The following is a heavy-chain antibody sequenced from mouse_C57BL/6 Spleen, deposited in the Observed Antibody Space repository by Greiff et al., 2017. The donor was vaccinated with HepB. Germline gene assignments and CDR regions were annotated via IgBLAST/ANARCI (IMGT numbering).Heavy chain of an antibody. CDR1: GYTFTDYE. D-gene: IGHD2-9*01. CDR3: TRRAYYGYPYAMDY. V-gene: IGHV1-15*01. J-gene: IGHJ4*01. CDR2: IDPETGGT. Sequence: VQLQQSGAELVRPGASVTLSCKASGYTFTDYEMHWVKQTPVHGLEWIGAIDPETGGTAYSQKFKGKAILTADKSSSTAYMELRSLTSEDSAVYYCTRRAYYGYPYAMDYWGQGTSVTVSS.